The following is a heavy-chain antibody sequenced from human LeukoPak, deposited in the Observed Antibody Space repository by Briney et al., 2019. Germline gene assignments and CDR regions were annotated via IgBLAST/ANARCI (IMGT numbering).Heavy chain of an antibody. CDR2: IYYSGST. J-gene: IGHJ3*02. D-gene: IGHD3-22*01. CDR1: GGSISSYY. Sequence: PSETLSLTCTVSGGSISSYYWSWIRQPPGKGLEWIGYIYYSGSTNYNPSLKSRVTISVDTSKNQFFLKLSSVTAADTAVYYCARVGSPGTYYYDSSGYLYAFDIWGQGTMVTVSS. CDR3: ARVGSPGTYYYDSSGYLYAFDI. V-gene: IGHV4-59*01.